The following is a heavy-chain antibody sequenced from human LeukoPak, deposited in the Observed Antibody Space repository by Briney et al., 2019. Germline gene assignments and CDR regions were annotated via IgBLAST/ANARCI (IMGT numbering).Heavy chain of an antibody. CDR1: GYSFTTYY. CDR2: INPNSGGT. Sequence: VSVKVSCKASGYSFTTYYMHWVRQAPGQGLEWMGWINPNSGGTNYAQNFQGRVTMTRDTSITTAYMELSRLRSDDTAVYYCARDPPYNWNDGADNFDYWGQGTLVTVSS. J-gene: IGHJ4*02. CDR3: ARDPPYNWNDGADNFDY. V-gene: IGHV1-2*02. D-gene: IGHD1-1*01.